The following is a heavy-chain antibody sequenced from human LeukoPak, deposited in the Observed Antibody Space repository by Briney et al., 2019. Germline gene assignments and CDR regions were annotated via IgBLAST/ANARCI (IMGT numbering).Heavy chain of an antibody. CDR1: GFTFSSYG. V-gene: IGHV3-30*02. CDR2: IRYDGSNK. CDR3: AKDTGFVVGAMAPYYMDV. D-gene: IGHD1-26*01. J-gene: IGHJ6*03. Sequence: GGSLRLSCAASGFTFSSYGMHWVRQAPGKGLEWVAFIRYDGSNKYYADSVKGRFTISRDNSKNTLYLQMNSLRAEDTAVYYCAKDTGFVVGAMAPYYMDVWGKGTTVTVSS.